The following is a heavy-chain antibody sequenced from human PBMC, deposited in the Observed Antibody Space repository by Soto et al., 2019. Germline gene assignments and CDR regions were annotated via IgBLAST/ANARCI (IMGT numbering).Heavy chain of an antibody. Sequence: QVHLVQSGAEVKKPGASVKVSCKASGYTFTRYGITWVRQAHGQGLEWKGWISAHNGNTDYPQKLQGRVIVTRDTSTSTAYMELRSPRSDETAVNDYARGRYGDYWGQGALVTDSS. J-gene: IGHJ4*02. CDR1: GYTFTRYG. CDR3: ARGRYGDY. D-gene: IGHD1-1*01. CDR2: ISAHNGNT. V-gene: IGHV1-18*01.